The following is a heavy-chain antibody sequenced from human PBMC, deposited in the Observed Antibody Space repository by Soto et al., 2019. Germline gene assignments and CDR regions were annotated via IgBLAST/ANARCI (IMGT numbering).Heavy chain of an antibody. CDR3: ALSRITMIVVVIEPFDY. J-gene: IGHJ4*02. CDR2: IHPNSGGT. Sequence: ACVKVSCQASGSTFTGYYMHWVRQAPGQGLEWMGWIHPNSGGTNYAPKFQGTVTMTRDTSISPAYMELSRPRSDDTAVYYWALSRITMIVVVIEPFDYWGQGTRVT. V-gene: IGHV1-2*02. D-gene: IGHD3-22*01. CDR1: GSTFTGYY.